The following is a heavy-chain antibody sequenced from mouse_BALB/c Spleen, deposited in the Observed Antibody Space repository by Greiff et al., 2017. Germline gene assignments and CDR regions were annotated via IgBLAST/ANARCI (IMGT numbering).Heavy chain of an antibody. J-gene: IGHJ4*01. Sequence: QVQLKQSGPELVRPGESVKISCKGSGYTFTDYAMHWVKQSHAKSLEWIGVISIYYDNTNYNQKFKGKATMTVDKSSSTAYMELARLTSEDSAIYYCALITTVVATGGAMDYWGQGTSVTVSS. D-gene: IGHD1-1*01. V-gene: IGHV1-67*01. CDR2: ISIYYDNT. CDR3: ALITTVVATGGAMDY. CDR1: GYTFTDYA.